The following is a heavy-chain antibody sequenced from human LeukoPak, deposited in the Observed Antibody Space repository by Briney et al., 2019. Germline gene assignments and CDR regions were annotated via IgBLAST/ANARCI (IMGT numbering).Heavy chain of an antibody. CDR2: IIPIFGIA. CDR3: ARGRPYCGGDCPRDYFDY. CDR1: GGTFSSYA. Sequence: SVKVSCKASGGTFSSYAISWVRQAPRQGLEWMGRIIPIFGIANYAQKFQGRVTITADKSTSTAYMELSSLRSEDTAVYYCARGRPYCGGDCPRDYFDYWGQGTLVTVSS. V-gene: IGHV1-69*04. J-gene: IGHJ4*02. D-gene: IGHD2-21*02.